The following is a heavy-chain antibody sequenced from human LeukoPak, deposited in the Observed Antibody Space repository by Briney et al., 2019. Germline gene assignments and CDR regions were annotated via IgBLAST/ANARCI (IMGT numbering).Heavy chain of an antibody. D-gene: IGHD1-26*01. Sequence: SETLSPTCTVSGGSISSYYWSWIRQPAGKGLEWIGRIYTSGSTNYNPSLKSRVTMSVDTSKNQFSLKLSSVTAADTAVYYCARARTGDGGSYSGPWYFDLWGRGTLVTVSS. V-gene: IGHV4-4*07. J-gene: IGHJ2*01. CDR3: ARARTGDGGSYSGPWYFDL. CDR2: IYTSGST. CDR1: GGSISSYY.